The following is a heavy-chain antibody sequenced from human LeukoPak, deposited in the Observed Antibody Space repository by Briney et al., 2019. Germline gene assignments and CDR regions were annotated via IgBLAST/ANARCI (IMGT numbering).Heavy chain of an antibody. J-gene: IGHJ4*02. V-gene: IGHV4-4*07. CDR1: GGSISSYY. CDR2: IYTSGST. Sequence: SETLSLTCSVSGGSISSYYWSWIRQPAGKGLEWIGRIYTSGSTNYNPSLKSRVTISIDTSKNQFSLRLSSVTAADTAVYYCARYSSGGDYFVHWGQGTLVTVSS. D-gene: IGHD6-19*01. CDR3: ARYSSGGDYFVH.